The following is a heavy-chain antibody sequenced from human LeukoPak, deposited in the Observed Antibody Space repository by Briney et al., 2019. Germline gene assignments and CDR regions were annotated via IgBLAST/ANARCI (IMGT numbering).Heavy chain of an antibody. J-gene: IGHJ6*02. CDR1: GFTFSSYA. CDR3: AKDGATGAYYYYYGMDV. D-gene: IGHD7-27*01. CDR2: ISSSGDTT. V-gene: IGHV3-23*01. Sequence: GGSLRLSFAASGFTFSSYAMSWVRQAPGKGLEWVSSISSSGDTTYYADSLKGRFTIFRDNSKNTLYLQMDSLRAEDTAIYYCAKDGATGAYYYYYGMDVWGQGTTVTVFS.